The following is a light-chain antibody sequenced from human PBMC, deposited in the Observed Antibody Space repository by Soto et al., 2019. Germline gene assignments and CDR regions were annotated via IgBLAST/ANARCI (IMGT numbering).Light chain of an antibody. CDR1: QGISSA. Sequence: ALQLTQSPSSLSASVGDRVTITCRASQGISSALAWYQQKPGKAPKLLIYDASSLESGVPSRFSGSGSGTDFTLTISSLQPKDFATYYCRQFNSYPQLTFGGGTKVEIK. CDR3: RQFNSYPQLT. J-gene: IGKJ4*01. V-gene: IGKV1-13*02. CDR2: DAS.